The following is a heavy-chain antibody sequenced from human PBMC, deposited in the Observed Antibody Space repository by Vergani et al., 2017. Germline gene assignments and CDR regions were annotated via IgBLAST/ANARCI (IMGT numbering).Heavy chain of an antibody. D-gene: IGHD4-17*01. Sequence: QVQLVESGGGVVQPGRSLRLSCAASGFTFSSYGMHWVRQAPGKGLEWVAVISYDGSNKYYADSVKGRFTISRDNSKNTLYLQMNSLRAEDTAVYYCNYGDYGGFDYWGQGTLVTVSS. CDR3: NYGDYGGFDY. CDR1: GFTFSSYG. J-gene: IGHJ4*02. CDR2: ISYDGSNK. V-gene: IGHV3-30*03.